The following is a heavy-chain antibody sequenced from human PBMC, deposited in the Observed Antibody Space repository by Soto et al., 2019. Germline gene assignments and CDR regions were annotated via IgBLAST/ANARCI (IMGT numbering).Heavy chain of an antibody. CDR3: ARRLRVATIDY. CDR2: ISAYNGNT. D-gene: IGHD5-12*01. V-gene: IGHV1-18*04. CDR1: GYTFTSYG. Sequence: QVQLVQSGAEVKKPGASVKVSCKASGYTFTSYGISWVRQAPGQVLEWMGWISAYNGNTNYAQKLQGRVTITTDTSTSTAYMERRSLRSDVRAVYYCARRLRVATIDYWGQGTLVTVSS. J-gene: IGHJ4*02.